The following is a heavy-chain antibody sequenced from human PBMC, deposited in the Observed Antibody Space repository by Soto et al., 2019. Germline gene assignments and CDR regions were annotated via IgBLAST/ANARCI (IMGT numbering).Heavy chain of an antibody. J-gene: IGHJ5*02. CDR3: TRDASRDSSARGWFDP. CDR1: GFTVSSNY. CDR2: IYSGGST. Sequence: GGSLRLSCAASGFTVSSNYMSWVRQAPGKGLEWVSVIYSGGSTYYADSVKGRFTISRDNSKNTLYLQMNSLRAEDTAVYYCTRDASRDSSARGWFDPWGPGTLVTVSS. V-gene: IGHV3-53*01. D-gene: IGHD6-13*01.